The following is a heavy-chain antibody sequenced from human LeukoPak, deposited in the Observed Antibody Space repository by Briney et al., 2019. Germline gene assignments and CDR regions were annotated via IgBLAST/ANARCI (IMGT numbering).Heavy chain of an antibody. Sequence: GGSLRLSCAASGFTVSSNYMSWVRQASGKGLEWVSVIYSGGSTYYADSVKGRFTISRDNSKNTLYLQMNSLRAEDTAVYYCARDGPRYCSGGSCSSGEYWGQGTLVTVSS. CDR1: GFTVSSNY. V-gene: IGHV3-66*01. D-gene: IGHD2-15*01. CDR2: IYSGGST. J-gene: IGHJ4*02. CDR3: ARDGPRYCSGGSCSSGEY.